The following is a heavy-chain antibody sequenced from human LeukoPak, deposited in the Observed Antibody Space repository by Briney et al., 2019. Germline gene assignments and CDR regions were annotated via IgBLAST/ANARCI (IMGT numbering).Heavy chain of an antibody. V-gene: IGHV3-23*01. J-gene: IGHJ5*02. D-gene: IGHD4-17*01. CDR2: ISGSGGST. CDR3: ARAPSTARSYVDYGYWFDP. Sequence: PGGSLRLSCAASGFTFSSYAMSWVRQAPGKGLEWVSAISGSGGSTYYADSVKGRFTISRDNSKNTLYLQMNSLRAEDTAVYYCARAPSTARSYVDYGYWFDPWGQGTLVTVSS. CDR1: GFTFSSYA.